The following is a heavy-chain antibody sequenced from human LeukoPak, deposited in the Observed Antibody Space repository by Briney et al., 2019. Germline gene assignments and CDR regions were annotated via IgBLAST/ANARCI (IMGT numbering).Heavy chain of an antibody. V-gene: IGHV1-8*01. Sequence: ASVKVSCKASGYTFTSYDINWVRQATGQGLEWMGWMNPNSGNTGYAQKIQGRVTMTRNTSISTAYMELSSLRSEDTAVYYCASSAYYDFWSGYYLPYYYYYMDVCGKGTTVTVSS. J-gene: IGHJ6*03. CDR3: ASSAYYDFWSGYYLPYYYYYMDV. CDR2: MNPNSGNT. CDR1: GYTFTSYD. D-gene: IGHD3-3*01.